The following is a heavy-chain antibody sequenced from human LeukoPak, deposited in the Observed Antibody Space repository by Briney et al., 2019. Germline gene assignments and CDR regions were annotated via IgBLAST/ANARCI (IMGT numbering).Heavy chain of an antibody. Sequence: ASVKVSCKASGYTFTSYDINWVRQATGQGLEWMGWMNPNSGNTGYAQKFQGRVTMTRSTSISTAYMELSSLRSEDTAVYYCARYTAAAGTFNWFDPWGQGTLVTVSS. CDR3: ARYTAAAGTFNWFDP. J-gene: IGHJ5*02. CDR1: GYTFTSYD. CDR2: MNPNSGNT. V-gene: IGHV1-8*01. D-gene: IGHD6-13*01.